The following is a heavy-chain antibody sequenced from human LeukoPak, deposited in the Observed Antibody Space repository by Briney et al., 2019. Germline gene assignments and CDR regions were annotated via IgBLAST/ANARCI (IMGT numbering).Heavy chain of an antibody. CDR1: GFTFSSYA. V-gene: IGHV3-23*01. D-gene: IGHD2-2*01. CDR3: AKDSGDIVVVPVAL. Sequence: GGSLRLSCAASGFTFSSYAMSWVRQAPGKGLEWVSAISGSGGSTYYADSVKGRFTISRDNSKNTLYLQMNSLRAEDTAVYYCAKDSGDIVVVPVALWGQGTLVTVSS. J-gene: IGHJ4*02. CDR2: ISGSGGST.